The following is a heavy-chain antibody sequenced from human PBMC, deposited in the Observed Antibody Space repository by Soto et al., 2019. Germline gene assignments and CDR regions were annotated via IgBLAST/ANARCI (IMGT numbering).Heavy chain of an antibody. V-gene: IGHV1-69*02. CDR2: IIPILGIA. D-gene: IGHD6-19*01. J-gene: IGHJ4*02. CDR1: GGTFSSYT. CDR3: ARAKSGYSSGWYGFDY. Sequence: SVKVSCKASGGTFSSYTISWVRQAPGQGLEWMGRIIPILGIANYAQKFQGRVTITADKSTSTAYMELSSLRSEDTAVYYCARAKSGYSSGWYGFDYWGQGTLVTVSS.